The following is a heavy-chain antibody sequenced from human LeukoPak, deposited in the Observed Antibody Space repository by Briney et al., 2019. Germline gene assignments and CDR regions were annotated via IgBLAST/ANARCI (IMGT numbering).Heavy chain of an antibody. V-gene: IGHV1-8*03. Sequence: ASVKVSCRASGYTFTSYDINWVRQATGQGLEWMGWMNPNSGNTGYAQKFQGRVTITRNTSISTAYMELSSLRSEDTAVYYCARGLPGAISRLFDYWGQGTLVTVSS. CDR2: MNPNSGNT. J-gene: IGHJ4*02. CDR3: ARGLPGAISRLFDY. CDR1: GYTFTSYD. D-gene: IGHD3-10*01.